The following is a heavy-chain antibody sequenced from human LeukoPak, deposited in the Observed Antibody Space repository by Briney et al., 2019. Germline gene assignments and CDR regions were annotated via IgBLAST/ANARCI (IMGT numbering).Heavy chain of an antibody. CDR3: ARDLYGDYVKDY. CDR2: ISSGSSYI. J-gene: IGHJ4*02. D-gene: IGHD4-17*01. Sequence: PGGSLRLSCAASGFTFSTYSMNWVRQAPGKGLEWVSSISSGSSYIYYADSVKGRFTISRDNAKNSLYLQMNSLRAEDTAVYYCARDLYGDYVKDYWGLGTLVTVSS. V-gene: IGHV3-21*01. CDR1: GFTFSTYS.